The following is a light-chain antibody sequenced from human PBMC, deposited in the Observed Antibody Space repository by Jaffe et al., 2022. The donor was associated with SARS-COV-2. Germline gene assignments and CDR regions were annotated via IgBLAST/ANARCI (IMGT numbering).Light chain of an antibody. J-gene: IGKJ3*01. CDR3: QQSYNSPFT. CDR1: QSITTY. Sequence: DIQMTQSPSSLSASVGDRVTITCRASQSITTYLNWYQQKPGKAPKLVIYAASSLPRGVPSRFSGRGSGTDFTLIISSLQPDDFATYYCQQSYNSPFTFGPGTKVDIK. V-gene: IGKV1-39*01. CDR2: AAS.